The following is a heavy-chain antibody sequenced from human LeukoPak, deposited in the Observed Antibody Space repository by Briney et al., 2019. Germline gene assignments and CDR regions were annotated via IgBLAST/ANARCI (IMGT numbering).Heavy chain of an antibody. Sequence: ASVKVSCKASGYTFTSYYMHWVRQAPGQGLEWMGWINPNSGGTNYAQKFQGRVTMTRDTSISTAYMELSSLRSDDTAVYYCARGLWGTWNFDYWGQGTLVTVSS. CDR3: ARGLWGTWNFDY. CDR2: INPNSGGT. V-gene: IGHV1-2*02. J-gene: IGHJ4*02. CDR1: GYTFTSYY. D-gene: IGHD3-16*01.